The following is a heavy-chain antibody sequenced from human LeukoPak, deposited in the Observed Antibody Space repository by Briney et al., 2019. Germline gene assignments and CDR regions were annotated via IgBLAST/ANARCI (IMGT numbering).Heavy chain of an antibody. D-gene: IGHD6-13*01. CDR2: IIPIFGTA. CDR3: AVDLSSSRDY. J-gene: IGHJ4*02. V-gene: IGHV1-69*05. CDR1: GGTFSSYA. Sequence: ASGKVSCKASGGTFSSYAISWVRQAPGQWLEWMGGIIPIFGTANYAQKFQGRVTITRNTSISTAYMELSSLRSEDTAVYYCAVDLSSSRDYWGQGTLVTVSS.